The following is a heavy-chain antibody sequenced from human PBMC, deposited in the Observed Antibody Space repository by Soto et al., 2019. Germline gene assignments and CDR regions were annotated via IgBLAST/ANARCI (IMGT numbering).Heavy chain of an antibody. J-gene: IGHJ4*02. CDR3: ARDESLDYGDFGGCFGS. CDR2: IYYSGTT. CDR1: GGSISSADYY. D-gene: IGHD4-17*01. Sequence: SETLSLTCTVSGGSISSADYYWSWIRQPPGNGLEWIGSIYYSGTTYYSPSLKSRVRMSVDTSKNQFSLELTSATAADTAVYYCARDESLDYGDFGGCFGSWGQGTLVTVSS. V-gene: IGHV4-30-4*01.